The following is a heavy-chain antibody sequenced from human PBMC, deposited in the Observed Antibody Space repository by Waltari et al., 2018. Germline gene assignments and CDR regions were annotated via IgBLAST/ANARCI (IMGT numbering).Heavy chain of an antibody. Sequence: QLQLQESGPGLVKPSETLSLTCTVSGGSISSRSYYWGWIRQPPGKGLAWIGSIYYSGSTYYNPSLKSRVTISVDTSKNQFSLKLSSVTAADTAVYYCAGGYYDFWSGYYDYWGQGTLVTVSS. V-gene: IGHV4-39*07. CDR1: GGSISSRSYY. CDR3: AGGYYDFWSGYYDY. J-gene: IGHJ4*02. D-gene: IGHD3-3*01. CDR2: IYYSGST.